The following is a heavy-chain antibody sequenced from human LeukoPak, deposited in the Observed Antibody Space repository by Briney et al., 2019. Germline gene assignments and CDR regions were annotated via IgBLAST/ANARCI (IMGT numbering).Heavy chain of an antibody. CDR3: VKQDY. Sequence: GGSLRLSCSASGFTFSSYAMHWVRQAPGKGLEYVPAISSNGGSTYYADSVKGRFTISRDNSKNTLYLQMSSLRAEDTAVYYCVKQDYWGQGTLVTVSS. CDR2: ISSNGGST. V-gene: IGHV3-64D*06. J-gene: IGHJ4*02. CDR1: GFTFSSYA.